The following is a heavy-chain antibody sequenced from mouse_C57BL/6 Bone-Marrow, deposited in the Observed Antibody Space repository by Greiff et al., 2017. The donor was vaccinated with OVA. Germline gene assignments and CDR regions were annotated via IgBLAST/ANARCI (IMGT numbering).Heavy chain of an antibody. CDR1: GYTFTSYW. D-gene: IGHD1-1*01. V-gene: IGHV1-69*01. CDR2: IDPSDSYT. CDR3: ARGYYGSSYYFDY. J-gene: IGHJ2*01. Sequence: QVQLKQPGAELVMPGASVKLSCKASGYTFTSYWMHWVKQRPGQGLEWIGEIDPSDSYTNYNQKFKGKSTLTVDKSSSTAYMQLSSLTSEDSAVSYCARGYYGSSYYFDYWGQGTTLTVSS.